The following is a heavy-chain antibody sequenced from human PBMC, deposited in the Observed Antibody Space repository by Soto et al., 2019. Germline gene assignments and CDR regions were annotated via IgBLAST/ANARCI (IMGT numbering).Heavy chain of an antibody. V-gene: IGHV1-69*13. Sequence: SVKVSCKASGGTFGSYAISWVRQAPGQGLEWMGDIIPLFTTANYAQQFQGRVTITADESTTTAYMELSGLRSEDTALYYCTNEGTAGGWFDPWGQGDLVTVSS. J-gene: IGHJ5*02. CDR1: GGTFGSYA. D-gene: IGHD6-25*01. CDR2: IIPLFTTA. CDR3: TNEGTAGGWFDP.